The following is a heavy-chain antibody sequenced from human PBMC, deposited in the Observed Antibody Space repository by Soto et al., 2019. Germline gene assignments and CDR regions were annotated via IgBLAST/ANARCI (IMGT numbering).Heavy chain of an antibody. D-gene: IGHD3-10*01. J-gene: IGHJ6*02. Sequence: SVKVSCKASGGTFSSYAISWLRQSPGQGLEWMGGIIPIFGTANYAQKFQGRVTITADESTSTAYMELSSLRSEDTAVYYCARDPAYGSGSYLPYGMDVWGQGTTVTVSS. CDR1: GGTFSSYA. V-gene: IGHV1-69*13. CDR3: ARDPAYGSGSYLPYGMDV. CDR2: IIPIFGTA.